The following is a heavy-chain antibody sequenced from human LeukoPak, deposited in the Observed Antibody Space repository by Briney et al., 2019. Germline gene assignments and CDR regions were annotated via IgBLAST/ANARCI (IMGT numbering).Heavy chain of an antibody. J-gene: IGHJ3*01. CDR3: AKCAQSYGYYAFGL. Sequence: PGGSLRLSCAASEFTFGSFAMSWVRQTPGKGLEWVSYIRGGGAGALYADSVKGRFTVSRDNSRSTLYLQMNSLRVEDTAVYYCAKCAQSYGYYAFGLWGPGTMVNVSS. D-gene: IGHD5-18*01. CDR2: IRGGGAGA. V-gene: IGHV3-23*01. CDR1: EFTFGSFA.